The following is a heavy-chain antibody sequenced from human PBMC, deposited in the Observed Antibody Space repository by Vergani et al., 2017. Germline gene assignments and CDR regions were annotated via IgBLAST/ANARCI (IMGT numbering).Heavy chain of an antibody. V-gene: IGHV4-59*08. Sequence: QVQLQESGPGLVKPSETLSRTCTVSGGSISSYYWSWTRQPPGKGLEWIGYIYYSGSTNYNPSLKSRVTISVDTSKNQFSLKLSAVTAADTAVYYCARLERIAAPFDYWGQGTLVTVSS. J-gene: IGHJ4*02. CDR1: GGSISSYY. CDR2: IYYSGST. D-gene: IGHD6-6*01. CDR3: ARLERIAAPFDY.